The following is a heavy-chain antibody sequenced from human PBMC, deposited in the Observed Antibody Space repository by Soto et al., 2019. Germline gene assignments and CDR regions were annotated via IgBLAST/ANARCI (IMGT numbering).Heavy chain of an antibody. Sequence: LRLSCAASGFTFSSYEMNWVRQAAGKGLEWVSYISSGGTITYNADSVKGRFTISRDNAKNSLYLQMNSLRAEDTAVYYCARVLIPQRYYYYGMDVWGQGTTVTVPS. J-gene: IGHJ6*02. CDR1: GFTFSSYE. D-gene: IGHD1-1*01. CDR2: ISSGGTIT. V-gene: IGHV3-48*03. CDR3: ARVLIPQRYYYYGMDV.